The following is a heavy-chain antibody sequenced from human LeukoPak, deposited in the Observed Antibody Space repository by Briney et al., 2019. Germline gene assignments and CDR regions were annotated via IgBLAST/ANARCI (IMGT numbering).Heavy chain of an antibody. Sequence: PGGSLRLSCAASGFTFSSYWMSWVRQAPGKGLEWVANIKQDGSEKYYVDSVKGRFTISRDNSKNTLYLQMGSLRAEDMAVYYCARAHRVATYSSSWYYYFDYWGQGTLVTVSS. V-gene: IGHV3-7*01. CDR3: ARAHRVATYSSSWYYYFDY. CDR1: GFTFSSYW. CDR2: IKQDGSEK. J-gene: IGHJ4*02. D-gene: IGHD6-13*01.